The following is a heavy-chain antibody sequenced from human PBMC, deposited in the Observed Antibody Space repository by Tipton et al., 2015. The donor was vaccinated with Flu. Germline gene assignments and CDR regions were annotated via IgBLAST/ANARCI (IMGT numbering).Heavy chain of an antibody. D-gene: IGHD1-26*01. V-gene: IGHV1-2*06. J-gene: IGHJ3*01. Sequence: QVQLVQSGAEVKKPGASVKVSCKASGYTFTDYYIHWVRQAPGQGLEWMGRLNPNSGATDIAQRFQGRVTMTRDTSITTAYLEVNGLKSDDTAVYYCATTVGTTWQVAFNFWGQGTKVIVS. CDR3: ATTVGTTWQVAFNF. CDR2: LNPNSGAT. CDR1: GYTFTDYY.